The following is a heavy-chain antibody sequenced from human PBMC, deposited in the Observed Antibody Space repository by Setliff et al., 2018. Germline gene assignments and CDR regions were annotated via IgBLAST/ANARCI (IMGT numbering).Heavy chain of an antibody. J-gene: IGHJ4*02. V-gene: IGHV4-34*01. CDR2: INHSGST. CDR3: ARGSRIAGRAIDF. Sequence: PSETLSLTCAVYGGSFSTYFWSWIRQPPGKGLEWIGEINHSGSTNYIPSLKSRLTISVDTSKNQFSLKLSSVTAADTAVYYCARGSRIAGRAIDFWGQGTLVTVSS. D-gene: IGHD6-6*01. CDR1: GGSFSTYF.